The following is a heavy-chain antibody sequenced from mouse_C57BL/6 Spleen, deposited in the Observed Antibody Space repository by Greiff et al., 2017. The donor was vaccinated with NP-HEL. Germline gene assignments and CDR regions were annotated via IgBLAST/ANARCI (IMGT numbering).Heavy chain of an antibody. CDR1: GYTFTSYW. CDR2: IHPNSGST. J-gene: IGHJ1*03. D-gene: IGHD2-5*01. CDR3: ARYSNYEYFDV. Sequence: VQLQQPGAELVKPGASVKLSCKASGYTFTSYWMHWVKQRPGQGLEWIGMIHPNSGSTNYNEKFKSKATLTVDKSSSTAYMQLSSLTSEDSAVYYCARYSNYEYFDVWGTGTTVTVSS. V-gene: IGHV1-64*01.